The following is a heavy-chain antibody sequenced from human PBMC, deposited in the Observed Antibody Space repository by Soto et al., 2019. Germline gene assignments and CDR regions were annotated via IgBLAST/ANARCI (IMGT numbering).Heavy chain of an antibody. J-gene: IGHJ4*02. D-gene: IGHD5-12*01. V-gene: IGHV3-48*01. CDR2: SNHDSGTI. CDR3: ARDRGYTGYDFAY. Sequence: EVQLVESGGGLLQPGGSLRLSCAASGFTFSRCAMYCVRQAPGKGLEWVSYSNHDSGTIYYADSVECRFTVARDNANNLLSRQTNSRRAEDTAVYDCARDRGYTGYDFAYWGQGTLVTVSS. CDR1: GFTFSRCA.